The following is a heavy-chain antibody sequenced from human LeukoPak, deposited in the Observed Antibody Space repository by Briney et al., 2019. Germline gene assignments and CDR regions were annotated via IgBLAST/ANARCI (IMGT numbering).Heavy chain of an antibody. D-gene: IGHD2-21*01. CDR3: AKDRVVGVGYFDY. J-gene: IGHJ4*02. V-gene: IGHV3-33*06. CDR1: GFTFSSYG. CDR2: IWYDRSNK. Sequence: GRSLRLSCAASGFTFSSYGMHWVRQAPGKGLEWVAVIWYDRSNKYYADSVKGRFTISRDNSKNTLYLQMNSLRAEDTAVYYCAKDRVVGVGYFDYWGQGTLVTVSS.